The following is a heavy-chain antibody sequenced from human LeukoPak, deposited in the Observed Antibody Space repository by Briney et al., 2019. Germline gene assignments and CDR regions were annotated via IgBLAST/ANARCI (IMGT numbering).Heavy chain of an antibody. Sequence: ASVTVSSTSSGYPFTTYDINWVREAPGQGLEWMGWMNPSSGYTGYSQTFQGRVTMTRNTAITTDYMELRRLRSEDTAVYYCARISDHNWYFDLWGRGTLVTVSS. J-gene: IGHJ2*01. D-gene: IGHD1-14*01. CDR3: ARISDHNWYFDL. V-gene: IGHV1-8*01. CDR1: GYPFTTYD. CDR2: MNPSSGYT.